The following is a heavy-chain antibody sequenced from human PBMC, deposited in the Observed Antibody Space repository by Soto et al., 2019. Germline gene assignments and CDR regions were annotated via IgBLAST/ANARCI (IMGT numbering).Heavy chain of an antibody. CDR2: IYYSGST. CDR1: GGSISSGGYY. J-gene: IGHJ4*02. Sequence: SETLSLTCTVSGGSISSGGYYWSWIRQHPGKGLEWIGYIYYSGSTYYNPSLKSRLTISVDTSKNQFSLKLSSVTAADTAVYYCARRVYGRGYDYWGQGTLVTVSS. CDR3: ARRVYGRGYDY. D-gene: IGHD6-6*01. V-gene: IGHV4-31*03.